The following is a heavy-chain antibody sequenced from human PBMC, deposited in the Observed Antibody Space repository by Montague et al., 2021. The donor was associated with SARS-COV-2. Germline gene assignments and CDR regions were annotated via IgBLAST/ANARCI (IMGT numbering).Heavy chain of an antibody. CDR3: ARLLRSCTNGVCRTYYYAMDV. Sequence: SETLSLTCTVSGGSISGYYWSWIRQPPGKGLEWIGYIYYSGSTKYNPFLESRVTVSVDRSKNQVSLKLSSVTAADTAVYYCARLLRSCTNGVCRTYYYAMDVGGQGTTVTVSS. J-gene: IGHJ6*02. D-gene: IGHD2-8*01. V-gene: IGHV4-59*01. CDR1: GGSISGYY. CDR2: IYYSGST.